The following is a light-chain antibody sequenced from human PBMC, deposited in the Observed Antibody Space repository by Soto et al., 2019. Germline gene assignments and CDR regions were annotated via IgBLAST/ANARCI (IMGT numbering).Light chain of an antibody. J-gene: IGKJ1*01. CDR1: QSVSSN. V-gene: IGKV3-15*01. CDR2: GAS. CDR3: QQYNNWPPWT. Sequence: EIVMTQSPATLSVSPWERATLSCRASQSVSSNLAWYQQKPGQAPRLLIYGASTRATGIQARFSGSGSGTEFTLTISSLQSEDFAVYYCQQYNNWPPWTFGQGTKVEIK.